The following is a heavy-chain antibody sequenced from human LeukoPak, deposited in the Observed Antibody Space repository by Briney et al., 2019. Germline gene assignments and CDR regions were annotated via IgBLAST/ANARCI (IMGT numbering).Heavy chain of an antibody. D-gene: IGHD5/OR15-5a*01. V-gene: IGHV4-59*01. Sequence: SETLSLTCTVSGGSISSYYWSWIRQPPGKGLEWIGYIYYSGSTNYNPSLKSRVTISVDTSKNQFSLKLSSVTAADTAVYYCARSVSPSDYWGQGTLVTVSS. CDR3: ARSVSPSDY. CDR2: IYYSGST. CDR1: GGSISSYY. J-gene: IGHJ4*02.